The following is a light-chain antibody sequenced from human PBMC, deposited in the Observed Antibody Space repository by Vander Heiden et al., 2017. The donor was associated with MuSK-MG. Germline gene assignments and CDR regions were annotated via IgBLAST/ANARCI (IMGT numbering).Light chain of an antibody. Sequence: DIQMTQSPSSLSASVGDRVTITCRASQSISSYLNWYQQKPGKAPKLLIYAASSLQGGVPSRFSGSASGTDFTLTISSLQPEDFATYYCQQSDSTPRTFGQGTKVEIK. V-gene: IGKV1-39*01. CDR3: QQSDSTPRT. CDR1: QSISSY. CDR2: AAS. J-gene: IGKJ1*01.